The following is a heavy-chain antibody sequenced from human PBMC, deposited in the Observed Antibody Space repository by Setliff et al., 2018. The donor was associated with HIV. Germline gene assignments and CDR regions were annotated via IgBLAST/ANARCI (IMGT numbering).Heavy chain of an antibody. V-gene: IGHV4-34*12. Sequence: SETLSLTCAVHGGSLTGYYWSWIRQPPGKGLEWIGEILHSGGTNYNPSLKSRVTISVDTSKNQFSLKVNSVTAADTAVYYCVKRGIEVAGRWVPRNNWFDPWGQGTLVTVSS. J-gene: IGHJ5*02. D-gene: IGHD6-19*01. CDR3: VKRGIEVAGRWVPRNNWFDP. CDR2: ILHSGGT. CDR1: GGSLTGYY.